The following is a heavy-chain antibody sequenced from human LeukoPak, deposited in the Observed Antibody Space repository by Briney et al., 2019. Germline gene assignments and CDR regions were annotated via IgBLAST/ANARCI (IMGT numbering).Heavy chain of an antibody. CDR1: GYTFTSYD. V-gene: IGHV1-8*01. D-gene: IGHD3-9*01. Sequence: ASAKVSCKASGYTFTSYDINWVRQATGQGLEWMGWMNPNSGNTGYAQKFQGRVTMTRNTSISTAYMELSSLRSEDTAVYYCARLYYDILTGFYYYYYMDVWGKGTTVTVSS. CDR3: ARLYYDILTGFYYYYYMDV. CDR2: MNPNSGNT. J-gene: IGHJ6*03.